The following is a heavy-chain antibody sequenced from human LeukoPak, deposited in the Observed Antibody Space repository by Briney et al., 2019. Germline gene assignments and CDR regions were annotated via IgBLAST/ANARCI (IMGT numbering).Heavy chain of an antibody. CDR1: GYTFAGYF. D-gene: IGHD1-26*01. CDR3: ARHLPSTPYWELDY. CDR2: INPHSGVT. V-gene: IGHV1-2*06. Sequence: ASVKVSCKASGYTFAGYFIHWVRQAPGQGLEWMGRINPHSGVTEYAQKFQGRVTMSRDTSITTAYVEVSRLISDDTAVYYCARHLPSTPYWELDYSGQGTLVTASS. J-gene: IGHJ4*02.